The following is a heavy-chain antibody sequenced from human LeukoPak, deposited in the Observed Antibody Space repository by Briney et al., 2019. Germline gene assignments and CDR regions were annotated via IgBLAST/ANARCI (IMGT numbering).Heavy chain of an antibody. V-gene: IGHV4-38-2*02. CDR2: IYHSGST. Sequence: SETLSLTCTVSGGSISSGYYWGWIRQPPGKGLEWIGSIYHSGSTYYNPSLKSRVTISVDTSKNQFSLKLSSVTAADTAVYYCARSIAAAGTRLPFDPWGQGTLVTVSS. CDR3: ARSIAAAGTRLPFDP. J-gene: IGHJ5*02. CDR1: GGSISSGYY. D-gene: IGHD6-13*01.